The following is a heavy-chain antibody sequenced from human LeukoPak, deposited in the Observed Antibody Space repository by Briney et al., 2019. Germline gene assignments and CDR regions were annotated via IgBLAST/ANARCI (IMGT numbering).Heavy chain of an antibody. CDR2: INPRDGST. D-gene: IGHD3-10*01. Sequence: RASVKVSCKASGYTFTNYYIHWVRQAPGQGLEWMGLINPRDGSTTYAQRFQGRVTMTRETSTSTVYMDLSNLRSDDTAVYYCAKSYGSGRAHDFWGQGTLVTVSS. V-gene: IGHV1-46*01. CDR1: GYTFTNYY. CDR3: AKSYGSGRAHDF. J-gene: IGHJ4*02.